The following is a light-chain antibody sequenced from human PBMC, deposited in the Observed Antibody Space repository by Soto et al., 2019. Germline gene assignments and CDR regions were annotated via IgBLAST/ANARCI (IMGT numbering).Light chain of an antibody. J-gene: IGKJ2*01. CDR1: QSVSSSY. Sequence: EIVLTQSPGTLSLTPGERATLSCRASQSVSSSYFAWYQQKPGQAPRLLIYGASSRATGIPDRFSGSGSGTDFTLTISRLEPEDFAVYYCQQRSNWPPYTFGQGTKLEIK. V-gene: IGKV3D-20*02. CDR2: GAS. CDR3: QQRSNWPPYT.